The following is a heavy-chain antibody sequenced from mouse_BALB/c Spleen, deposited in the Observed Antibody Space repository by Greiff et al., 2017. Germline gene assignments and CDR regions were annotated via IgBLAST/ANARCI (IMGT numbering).Heavy chain of an antibody. J-gene: IGHJ1*01. CDR2: ISYSGST. CDR3: ARCSYYYGSSYWYFDV. D-gene: IGHD1-1*01. Sequence: EVKLMESGPGLVKPSQSLSLTCTVTGYSITSDYAWNWIRQFPGNKLEWMGYISYSGSTSYNPSLKSRISITRDTSKNQFFLQLNSVTTEDTATYYCARCSYYYGSSYWYFDVWGAGTTVTVSS. CDR1: GYSITSDYA. V-gene: IGHV3-2*02.